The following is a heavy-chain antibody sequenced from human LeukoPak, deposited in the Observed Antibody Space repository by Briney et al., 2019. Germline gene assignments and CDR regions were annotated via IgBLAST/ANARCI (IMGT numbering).Heavy chain of an antibody. J-gene: IGHJ3*02. CDR2: INHSGST. Sequence: SETLSLTCAVYGGSFSGYYWSWIRQPPGKGLEWIGEINHSGSTNYNPSLKSRVTISVGTSKNQFSLKLSSVTAADTAVYYCASSSGVNAFDIWGQGTMVTVSS. D-gene: IGHD3-22*01. CDR1: GGSFSGYY. CDR3: ASSSGVNAFDI. V-gene: IGHV4-34*01.